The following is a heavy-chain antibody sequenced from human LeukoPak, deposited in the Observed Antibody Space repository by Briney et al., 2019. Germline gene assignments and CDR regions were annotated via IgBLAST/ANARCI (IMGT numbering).Heavy chain of an antibody. V-gene: IGHV3-74*01. J-gene: IGHJ4*02. CDR1: GFTFSSYW. D-gene: IGHD3-10*01. CDR3: AREHIRSGSYELDY. CDR2: MNSDGSST. Sequence: GGSLRLSCVVSGFTFSSYWMHWVRQAPGKGLVWVSRMNSDGSSTSYADSVKGRFIISRDNTKNSVYLLMNSLRVEDTAVYYCAREHIRSGSYELDYWGQGTLVTVSS.